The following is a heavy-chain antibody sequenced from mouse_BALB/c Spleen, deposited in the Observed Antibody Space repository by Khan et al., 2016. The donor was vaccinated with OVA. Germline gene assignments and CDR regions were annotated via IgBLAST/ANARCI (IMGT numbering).Heavy chain of an antibody. CDR2: IYPGNGYT. Sequence: EVQLQESGAELGRPGSSVKLSCKTSGFTFTSYGIKWVKQRPGQGLEWIGYIYPGNGYTVNNEKFQGKATLTSATSSSTANMQRRSLTSEDSAIYFCAAAYYRNYFDYWGQGTTLTVSS. CDR1: GFTFTSYG. J-gene: IGHJ2*01. V-gene: IGHV1S134*01. D-gene: IGHD2-14*01. CDR3: AAAYYRNYFDY.